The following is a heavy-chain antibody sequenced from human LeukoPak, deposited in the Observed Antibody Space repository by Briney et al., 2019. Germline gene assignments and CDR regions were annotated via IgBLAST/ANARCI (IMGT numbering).Heavy chain of an antibody. CDR3: ARTLMYYYGSETYYWFGR. D-gene: IGHD3-10*01. CDR1: GFTFSSYT. CDR2: ISTSHSYI. J-gene: IGHJ5*02. V-gene: IGHV3-21*01. Sequence: GGSLRLSCTASGFTFSSYTFNWVRQAPGKGLEWVSSISTSHSYIYYAASLKGRFTISRDNAKNSLYLQMNSLRAEDTAMYYCARTLMYYYGSETYYWFGRWGQGTLVTVSS.